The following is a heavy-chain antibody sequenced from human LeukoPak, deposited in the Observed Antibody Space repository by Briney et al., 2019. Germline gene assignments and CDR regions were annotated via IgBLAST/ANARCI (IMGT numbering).Heavy chain of an antibody. J-gene: IGHJ4*02. CDR3: ARASIAVAVRPFII. V-gene: IGHV1-46*01. CDR2: INPSGGST. D-gene: IGHD6-19*01. Sequence: ASVKVSCKASGYTFTSYYMHWVRQAPGQGLEWMGIINPSGGSTSYAQKFQGRVTISVDTSKNQFSLKLSSVTAADTAVYYCARASIAVAVRPFIIWGQGTLVTVSS. CDR1: GYTFTSYY.